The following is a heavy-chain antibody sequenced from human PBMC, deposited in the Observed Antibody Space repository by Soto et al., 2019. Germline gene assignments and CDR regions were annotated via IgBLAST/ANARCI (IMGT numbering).Heavy chain of an antibody. CDR2: ISAYNGET. V-gene: IGHV1-18*01. D-gene: IGHD4-17*01. Sequence: ASVKVSCKASGYTFTSYGISWVRQAPGQGLEWMGWISAYNGETIYAQKFQGRVTMTEDTSTDTAYMELSSLRSEDTAVYYCATGGYGDYVWSANYLDYWGQGTLVTVSS. CDR3: ATGGYGDYVWSANYLDY. J-gene: IGHJ4*02. CDR1: GYTFTSYG.